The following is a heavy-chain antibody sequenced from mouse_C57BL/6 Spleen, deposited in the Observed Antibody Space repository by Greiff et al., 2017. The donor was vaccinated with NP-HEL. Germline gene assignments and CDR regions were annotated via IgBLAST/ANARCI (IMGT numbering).Heavy chain of an antibody. CDR3: ARDKDWDGYYYAMDY. CDR1: GYTFTSYW. J-gene: IGHJ4*01. Sequence: QVQLQQPGTELVKPGASVKLSCKASGYTFTSYWMHWVKQRPGQGLEWIGNINPSNGGTNYNEKFKSKATLTVDKSSSTAYMQLSSLTSEDSAFYYCARDKDWDGYYYAMDYWGQGTSVTVSS. D-gene: IGHD4-1*01. CDR2: INPSNGGT. V-gene: IGHV1-53*01.